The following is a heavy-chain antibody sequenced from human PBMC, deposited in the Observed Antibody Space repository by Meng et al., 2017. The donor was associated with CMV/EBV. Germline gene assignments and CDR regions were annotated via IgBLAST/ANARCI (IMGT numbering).Heavy chain of an antibody. CDR2: IYSGGST. CDR3: ASRILTGGFDP. CDR1: GFTVSSNY. Sequence: GESLKISCAASGFTVSSNYMSWVRQAPGKGLEWVSVIYSGGSTYYADSVKGRFTISRDNSKNTLYLQMNSLRAEDTAVYYCASRILTGGFDPWGQGTLVTVSS. J-gene: IGHJ5*02. V-gene: IGHV3-66*02. D-gene: IGHD7-27*01.